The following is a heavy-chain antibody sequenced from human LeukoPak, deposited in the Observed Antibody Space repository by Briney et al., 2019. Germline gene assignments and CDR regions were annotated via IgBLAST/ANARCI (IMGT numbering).Heavy chain of an antibody. CDR2: VYHTGNT. Sequence: PSGTLSLTCAVSGVSISSGHLWSWVRQSPGKGPEWIGEVYHTGNTKYNPSLKRQITILVDKSKNQFSLELTPVTAADTAVYYCASEHEYGDYINWGQGTLVTVPS. V-gene: IGHV4-4*02. J-gene: IGHJ4*02. CDR1: GVSISSGHL. D-gene: IGHD4-17*01. CDR3: ASEHEYGDYIN.